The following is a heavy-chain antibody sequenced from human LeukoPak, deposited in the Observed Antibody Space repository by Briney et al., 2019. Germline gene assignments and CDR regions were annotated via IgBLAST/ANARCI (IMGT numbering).Heavy chain of an antibody. CDR2: IYSGGGT. J-gene: IGHJ4*02. Sequence: PGGSLRLSCAASGFIVSSNYMSWVRQAPGKGLEWVSVIYSGGGTSYADSVKGRFTISRDNSKNTLYLQMNSLRAEDTAVYYCARRSAYYASSGYQYYFDYWGQGTLVTVSS. CDR1: GFIVSSNY. D-gene: IGHD3-22*01. V-gene: IGHV3-66*04. CDR3: ARRSAYYASSGYQYYFDY.